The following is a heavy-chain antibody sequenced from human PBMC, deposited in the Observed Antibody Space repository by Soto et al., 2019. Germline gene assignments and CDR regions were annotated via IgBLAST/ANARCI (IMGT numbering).Heavy chain of an antibody. Sequence: QVHLVESGGGVAQPGRSLRLSCAASGSIFTGYGMHWVRQAPGKGLEWVAVIWFDGSNKYYADSVKGRFTISRDNSKNMLDLQMNSLRVEDTAVYYWARDGIGGTTCRGYLDYWGQGTLVTVSS. D-gene: IGHD1-1*01. CDR2: IWFDGSNK. CDR3: ARDGIGGTTCRGYLDY. J-gene: IGHJ4*02. CDR1: GSIFTGYG. V-gene: IGHV3-33*01.